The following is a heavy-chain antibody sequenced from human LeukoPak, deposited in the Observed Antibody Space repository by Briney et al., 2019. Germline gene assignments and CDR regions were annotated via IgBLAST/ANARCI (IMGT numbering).Heavy chain of an antibody. J-gene: IGHJ5*02. D-gene: IGHD3-10*01. V-gene: IGHV4-4*02. CDR3: ARTMVRGVIWWFDP. CDR2: IYHSGST. CDR1: GGSISSSNW. Sequence: SETLSLTCAVSGGSISSSNWWSWVRQPPGKGLEWIGEIYHSGSTNYNPSLKSRVTISVDKSKNQFSLKLSSVTAADTAVYYCARTMVRGVIWWFDPWGQGTLVTVSS.